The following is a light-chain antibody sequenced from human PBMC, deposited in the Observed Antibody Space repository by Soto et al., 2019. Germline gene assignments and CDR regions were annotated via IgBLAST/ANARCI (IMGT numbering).Light chain of an antibody. CDR2: GAS. Sequence: EIVMTQSPATLSVSPGARATLSCRASQSVGSDLVWYQQKPGQAPRLLLYGASTRATGIPVRFSGSGFGTEFTLTISSLQSEDFAVYYCQQYKNWPLFGQGTRLEIK. CDR3: QQYKNWPL. J-gene: IGKJ5*01. CDR1: QSVGSD. V-gene: IGKV3-15*01.